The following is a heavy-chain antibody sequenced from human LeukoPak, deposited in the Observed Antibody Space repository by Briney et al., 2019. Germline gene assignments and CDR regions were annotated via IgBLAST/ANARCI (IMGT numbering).Heavy chain of an antibody. D-gene: IGHD3-22*01. CDR3: AKKTPGNYPYDY. J-gene: IGHJ4*02. CDR1: GFTFDVSA. Sequence: GGSLRLSCAASGFTFDVSAMNWVRQAPGKGLEWVSASGNAGDTYYADSVKGRLTISRDNSKKMLFLQMTSLRAEDTAVYYCAKKTPGNYPYDYWGQGTLVTVSS. V-gene: IGHV3-23*01. CDR2: SGNAGDT.